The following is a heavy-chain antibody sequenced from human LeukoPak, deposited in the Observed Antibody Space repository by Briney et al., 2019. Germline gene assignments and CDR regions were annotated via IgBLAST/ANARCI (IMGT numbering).Heavy chain of an antibody. D-gene: IGHD5-18*01. CDR3: ARGGSGYSYGKIDS. CDR2: IKQDGSET. Sequence: GGSLRLSCAASGFTFSNYWINWVRQAPGRGLEWVANIKQDGSETYCVDSVKGRFTISRDNAKNSLYLQMNSLRDEDTAVYYCARGGSGYSYGKIDSWGQGILVTVSS. CDR1: GFTFSNYW. V-gene: IGHV3-7*01. J-gene: IGHJ4*02.